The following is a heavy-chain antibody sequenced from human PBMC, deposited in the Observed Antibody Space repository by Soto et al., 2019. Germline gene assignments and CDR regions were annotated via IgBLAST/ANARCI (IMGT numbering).Heavy chain of an antibody. CDR2: IYSGGST. J-gene: IGHJ4*02. CDR3: ARLFKQLAHFDY. CDR1: GFTVSSNY. Sequence: PGGSLRLSCAASGFTVSSNYMSWVRQAPGKGLEWVSVIYSGGSTYYADSVKGRFTISRDNSKNTLYLQMNSLRAEDTAVYYCARLFKQLAHFDYWGQGTLVTVSS. D-gene: IGHD6-13*01. V-gene: IGHV3-66*04.